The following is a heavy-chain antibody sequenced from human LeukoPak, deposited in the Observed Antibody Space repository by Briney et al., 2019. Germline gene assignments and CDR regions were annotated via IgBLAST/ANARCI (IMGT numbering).Heavy chain of an antibody. CDR1: GFTFSSYS. Sequence: SGGSLRLSCAASGFTFSSYSMNWVRQAPGKGLEWVSSISSSSSYIYYADSVKGRFTISRDNAKNSLYLQMNSLRAEDTAVYYCARNPVLRYFDWLRGSVYGMDVWGKGTTVTVSS. CDR3: ARNPVLRYFDWLRGSVYGMDV. J-gene: IGHJ6*04. V-gene: IGHV3-21*01. CDR2: ISSSSSYI. D-gene: IGHD3-9*01.